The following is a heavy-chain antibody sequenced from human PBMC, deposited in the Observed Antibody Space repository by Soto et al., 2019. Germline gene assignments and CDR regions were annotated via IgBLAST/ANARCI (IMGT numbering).Heavy chain of an antibody. CDR2: IYYSGST. CDR1: GASISIYY. Sequence: SEALSLTCTVSGASISIYYRSWLRQPPGKGLEWIGYIYYSGSTNYNTSLKSRVNISVDTSKNQFSLKLSSVTAADTAVYYCARQQECCSTCCYLDCIDPWGHVSQVTSPQ. V-gene: IGHV4-59*08. J-gene: IGHJ5*02. D-gene: IGHD2-2*01. CDR3: ARQQECCSTCCYLDCIDP.